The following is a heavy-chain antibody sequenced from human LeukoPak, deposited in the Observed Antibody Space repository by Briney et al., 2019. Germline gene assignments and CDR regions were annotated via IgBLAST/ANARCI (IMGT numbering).Heavy chain of an antibody. CDR2: INQDGRGR. CDR3: ATRYCSIAACRASSYKCMDD. V-gene: IGHV3-7*01. CDR1: GFTFSDNW. D-gene: IGHD2-2*01. Sequence: PGGSPRLSCAASGFTFSDNWMTWVRQAPGKGLEWVANINQDGRGRYYVDSVQGRFIISRDNAQNSVHLEMNSLRAEDTAVYYCATRYCSIAACRASSYKCMDDWGKGTTVIVSS. J-gene: IGHJ6*04.